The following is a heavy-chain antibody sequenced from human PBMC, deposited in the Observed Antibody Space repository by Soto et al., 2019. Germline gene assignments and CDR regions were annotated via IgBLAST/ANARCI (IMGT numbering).Heavy chain of an antibody. CDR1: GGSISSSSYY. CDR2: IYYSGST. V-gene: IGHV4-39*07. CDR3: VRDFVTNKDWIGP. D-gene: IGHD2-15*01. Sequence: PSETLSLTCTVSGGSISSSSYYWGWIRQPPGKGLEWIGGIYYSGSTYFNPSLESRVTISVDKSKNQCSLTLSSVTAADTAVYYCVRDFVTNKDWIGPWGQGILVTVSS. J-gene: IGHJ5*02.